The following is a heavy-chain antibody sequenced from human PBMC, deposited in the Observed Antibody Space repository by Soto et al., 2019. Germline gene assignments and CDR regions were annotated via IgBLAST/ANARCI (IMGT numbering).Heavy chain of an antibody. CDR3: ARLAAAGMRGYYYYGMDV. V-gene: IGHV1-3*01. D-gene: IGHD6-13*01. CDR2: INAGNGNT. Sequence: GASVKVSCKASGYTFTSYAMHWVRQAPGQRLEWMGWINAGNGNTKYSQKFQGRVTITRDTSASTAYMELSSLRSEDTAVYYCARLAAAGMRGYYYYGMDVWGQGTTVTVSS. J-gene: IGHJ6*02. CDR1: GYTFTSYA.